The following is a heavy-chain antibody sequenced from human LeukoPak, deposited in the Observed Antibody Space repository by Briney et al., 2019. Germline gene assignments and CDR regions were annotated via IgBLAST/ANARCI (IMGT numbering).Heavy chain of an antibody. CDR1: GFTVSSNY. CDR2: IYSGGST. CDR3: ARGGDGDWYFDL. Sequence: GGSLRLSCAAYGFTVSSNYMTWVRPAPGKGLEWVSVIYSGGSTYDEDSVRGRFTISRDNSKNTLYLQMNSLRAEDTAVYHLARGGDGDWYFDLWGRGTLVTVSS. J-gene: IGHJ2*01. V-gene: IGHV3-53*01. D-gene: IGHD5-24*01.